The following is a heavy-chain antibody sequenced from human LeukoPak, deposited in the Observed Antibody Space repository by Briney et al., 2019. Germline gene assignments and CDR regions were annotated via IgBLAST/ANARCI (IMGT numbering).Heavy chain of an antibody. CDR1: GYSISSGYY. V-gene: IGHV4-38-2*02. CDR3: ARDRH. J-gene: IGHJ4*02. CDR2: IYHSGST. Sequence: KPSETLSLTCTVSGYSISSGYYWGWIRQPPGKGPEWIGSIYHSGSTYYNPSLKSRVTISVDTSKNQFSLKLSSVTAADTAVYYCARDRHWGQGTLVTVSS.